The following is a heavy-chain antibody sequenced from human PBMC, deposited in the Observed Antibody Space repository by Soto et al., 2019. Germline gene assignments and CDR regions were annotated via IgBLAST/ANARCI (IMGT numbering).Heavy chain of an antibody. J-gene: IGHJ5*01. Sequence: PSDTLSLTCFISGGSFSNDYWTWIRQSPGKGLEWIGYIFHSGITDYNPSVKSRVTISIDKSRNLFSLNLTSVTAADTAVYYCARDRYFYDSRGYYRTLDSWGQGTLVSVSS. D-gene: IGHD3-22*01. CDR1: GGSFSNDY. V-gene: IGHV4-59*01. CDR3: ARDRYFYDSRGYYRTLDS. CDR2: IFHSGIT.